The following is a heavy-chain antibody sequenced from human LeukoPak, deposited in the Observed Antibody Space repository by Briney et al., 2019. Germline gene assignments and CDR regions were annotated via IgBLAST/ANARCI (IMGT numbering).Heavy chain of an antibody. CDR2: IYYSGST. V-gene: IGHV4-39*01. CDR3: ARWGDSEAYGSGSYDKYYFDY. CDR1: GGSISSSSYY. D-gene: IGHD3-10*01. Sequence: SETLSLTCTVSGGSISSSSYYWGWIRQPPGKGLEWIGSIYYSGSTYYNPSLKSRVTISVDTSKNQFSLKLSSVTAADTAVYYCARWGDSEAYGSGSYDKYYFDYWGQGTLVAVSS. J-gene: IGHJ4*02.